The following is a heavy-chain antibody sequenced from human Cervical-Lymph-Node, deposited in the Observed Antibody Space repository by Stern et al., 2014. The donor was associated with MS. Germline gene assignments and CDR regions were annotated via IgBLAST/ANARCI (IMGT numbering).Heavy chain of an antibody. Sequence: EMQLVESGGGLVQPGGSLRLSCAGSGFSLSSYWMTWVRQAPGKGPELVATIKQDGSERYYVDPVKGRFTISRDNSKNSVFLQMNSLRVDDTSVYYCARDCGSGSCYQTQYYYGVDVWGQGTTVIVSS. CDR2: IKQDGSER. J-gene: IGHJ6*02. V-gene: IGHV3-7*01. D-gene: IGHD2-15*01. CDR1: GFSLSSYW. CDR3: ARDCGSGSCYQTQYYYGVDV.